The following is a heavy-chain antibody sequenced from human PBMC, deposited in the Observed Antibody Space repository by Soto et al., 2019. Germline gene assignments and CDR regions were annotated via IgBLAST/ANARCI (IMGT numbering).Heavy chain of an antibody. D-gene: IGHD6-25*01. CDR3: GSVRPSGYVLS. CDR2: VYFSGNT. V-gene: IGHV4-59*01. Sequence: ALSLTCTVSGGSLSSYYWTWIRQSPGKGLEWIGYVYFSGNTNYNPSLKSRVTISIDTSKNQFSLRLASVTAADTAFYYCGSVRPSGYVLSWGQGTLVTVSS. J-gene: IGHJ5*02. CDR1: GGSLSSYY.